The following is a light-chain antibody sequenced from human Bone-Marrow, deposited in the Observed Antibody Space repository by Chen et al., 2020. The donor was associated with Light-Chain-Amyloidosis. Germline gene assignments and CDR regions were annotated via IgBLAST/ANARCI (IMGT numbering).Light chain of an antibody. J-gene: IGLJ2*01. CDR1: KLGDKY. Sequence: SYELTQPPSVSVSPGQTASITCSGDKLGDKYACWYQQKPGQSPVLVIYQDSKRTSGIPERFSGSNSGNPATLTISGTQAMDEADYYCQAWDSSTVVFGGGTKLTVL. V-gene: IGLV3-1*01. CDR2: QDS. CDR3: QAWDSSTVV.